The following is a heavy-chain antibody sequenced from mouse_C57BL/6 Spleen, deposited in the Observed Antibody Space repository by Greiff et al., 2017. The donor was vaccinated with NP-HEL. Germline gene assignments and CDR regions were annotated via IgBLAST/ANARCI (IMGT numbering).Heavy chain of an antibody. CDR3: APYYFDY. CDR2: ISSGGSYT. Sequence: GKLQESGGDLVKPGGSLKLSCAASGFTFSSYGMSWVRQTPDKRLEWVATISSGGSYTYYPDSVKGRFTISRDNAKNTLYLQMSSLKSEDTAMYYCAPYYFDYWGQGTTLTVSS. V-gene: IGHV5-6*02. J-gene: IGHJ2*01. CDR1: GFTFSSYG.